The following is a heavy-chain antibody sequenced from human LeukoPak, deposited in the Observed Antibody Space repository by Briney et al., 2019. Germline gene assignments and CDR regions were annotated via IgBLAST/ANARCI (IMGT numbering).Heavy chain of an antibody. CDR2: IFGGPAT. CDR1: GLSFRSAW. J-gene: IGHJ4*02. Sequence: GGSLRLSCAVSGLSFRSAWMNWVRQAPGKGLESVAHIFGGPATHYAESTHYAASVEGRFTISRDYSRDTLFLQMNSLRVGDTALYYCVREENYFVDWGRGTLVTVSS. CDR3: VREENYFVD. V-gene: IGHV3-53*01. D-gene: IGHD3-9*01.